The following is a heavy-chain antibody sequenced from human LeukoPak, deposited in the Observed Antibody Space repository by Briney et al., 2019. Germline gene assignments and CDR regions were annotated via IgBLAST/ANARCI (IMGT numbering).Heavy chain of an antibody. CDR2: IWYDGSNK. CDR3: AKDAEGSRWYSDY. CDR1: GFTFSDYG. J-gene: IGHJ4*02. Sequence: GKSLRLSCAASGFTFSDYGMYWVRQAPGKGLEWVSNIWYDGSNKYYVDSVRGRFTISRDNSKNTLYLQVNSLRAEDTAVYYCAKDAEGSRWYSDYWGQGTLVAVSS. V-gene: IGHV3-33*06. D-gene: IGHD6-13*01.